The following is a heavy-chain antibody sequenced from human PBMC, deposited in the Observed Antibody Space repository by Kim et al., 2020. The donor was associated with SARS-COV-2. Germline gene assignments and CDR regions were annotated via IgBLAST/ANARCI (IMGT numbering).Heavy chain of an antibody. CDR2: ISYDGSNK. D-gene: IGHD6-19*01. CDR1: GFTFIRYG. J-gene: IGHJ6*01. V-gene: IGHV3-30*18. Sequence: GGSLRLSCAASGFTFIRYGMHWVRQAPGKGLEWVAVISYDGSNKNYEDSVKGRFTISRDKSKNTVHLQMNSLRAEDTAVYYCAKERNTGYSRGWTYYYYG. CDR3: AKERNTGYSRGWTYYYYG.